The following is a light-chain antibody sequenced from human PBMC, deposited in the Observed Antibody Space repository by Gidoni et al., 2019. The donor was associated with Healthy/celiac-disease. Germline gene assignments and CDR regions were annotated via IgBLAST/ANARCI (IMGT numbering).Light chain of an antibody. CDR1: QSGSSD. CDR3: QQYHNWPPNT. V-gene: IGKV3-15*01. CDR2: GPS. J-gene: IGKJ4*01. Sequence: EMVTTKSPATLSVSPGERATRPCRASQSGSSDLAWYLHKPGQAPRLLIYGPSTRATGIPTRFTGSGSKRELTLTISSLQSEDFAVYYCQQYHNWPPNTFGEGTKVEIK.